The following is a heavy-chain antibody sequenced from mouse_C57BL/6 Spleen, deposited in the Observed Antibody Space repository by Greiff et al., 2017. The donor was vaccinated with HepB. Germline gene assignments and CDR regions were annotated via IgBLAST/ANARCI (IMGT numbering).Heavy chain of an antibody. CDR3: TREGVYDYGGFAY. CDR2: IDPETGGT. J-gene: IGHJ3*01. CDR1: GYTFTDYE. D-gene: IGHD2-4*01. Sequence: QVHVKQSGAELVRPGASVTLSCKASGYTFTDYEMHWVKQTPVHGLEWIGAIDPETGGTAYNQKFKGKAILTADKSSSTAYMELRSLTSEDSAVYYCTREGVYDYGGFAYWGQGTLVTVSA. V-gene: IGHV1-15*01.